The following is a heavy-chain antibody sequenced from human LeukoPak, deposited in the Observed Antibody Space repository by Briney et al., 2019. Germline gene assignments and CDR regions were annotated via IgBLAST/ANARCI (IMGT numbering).Heavy chain of an antibody. V-gene: IGHV3-7*01. D-gene: IGHD3-22*01. CDR2: IKQDGSEK. J-gene: IGHJ3*02. CDR3: ARSRDSSGYYSDAFDI. Sequence: AGGSLRLSCAASGFTFSSYWMSWVRQAPGKGLEWVANIKQDGSEKYYVDSVKGRFTISRDNAKNSLYLQMNSLSAEDTAVYYCARSRDSSGYYSDAFDIWGQGTMVTVSS. CDR1: GFTFSSYW.